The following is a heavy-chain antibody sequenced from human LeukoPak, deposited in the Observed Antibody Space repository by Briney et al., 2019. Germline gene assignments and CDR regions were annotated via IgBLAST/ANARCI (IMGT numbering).Heavy chain of an antibody. CDR2: IYYSGST. Sequence: SETLSLTCTVSGGSISSSSYYWGWIRQPPGKGLEWIGSIYYSGSTYYNPSLKSRVTISVDTSKNQFSLKLSSVTAADTAVYYCASLPFPNYYDSSGYYYGWGQGTLVTVSS. CDR3: ASLPFPNYYDSSGYYYG. J-gene: IGHJ4*02. CDR1: GGSISSSSYY. V-gene: IGHV4-39*01. D-gene: IGHD3-22*01.